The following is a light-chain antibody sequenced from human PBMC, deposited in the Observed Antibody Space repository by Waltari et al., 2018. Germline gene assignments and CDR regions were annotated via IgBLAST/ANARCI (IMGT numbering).Light chain of an antibody. V-gene: IGLV2-14*03. J-gene: IGLJ2*01. CDR3: SSQSGNNVVI. CDR1: SSDVGGDEP. CDR2: DVN. Sequence: QSALTQPASVSGSPGQSITISCTGSSSDVGGDEPVSWYHDHPGQAPKLTSYDVNNRPAGVSALFSGSKSGNTASLTISGLQAEEEANYYCSSQSGNNVVIFGGGTKLTVL.